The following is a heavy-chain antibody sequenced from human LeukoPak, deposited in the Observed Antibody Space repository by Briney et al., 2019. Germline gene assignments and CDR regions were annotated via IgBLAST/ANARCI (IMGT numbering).Heavy chain of an antibody. V-gene: IGHV1-2*02. CDR3: AGGIVVVVAATYAFDI. Sequence: ASVKVSCKASGYTFTGYYMHWVRQAPGQGLEWMGWIKPNSGGTNYAQKVQGRVTMTRDTSISTAYMELSRLRSDDTAVYYCAGGIVVVVAATYAFDIWGQGTMVTVSS. CDR2: IKPNSGGT. D-gene: IGHD2-15*01. CDR1: GYTFTGYY. J-gene: IGHJ3*02.